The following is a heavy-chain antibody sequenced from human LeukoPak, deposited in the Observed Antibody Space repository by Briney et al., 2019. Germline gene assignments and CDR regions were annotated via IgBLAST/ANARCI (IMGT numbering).Heavy chain of an antibody. J-gene: IGHJ4*02. CDR2: INPNSGGT. V-gene: IGHV1-2*02. CDR3: ARGEGLRTYYYDSSGYSSFYY. D-gene: IGHD3-22*01. Sequence: ASVKVSCKASGYTFTGYYMHWVRQAPGQGLEWMGWINPNSGGTNYAQKFQGRVTMTRDTSISTAYMELSRLRSEDTAVYYCARGEGLRTYYYDSSGYSSFYYWGQGTLVTVSS. CDR1: GYTFTGYY.